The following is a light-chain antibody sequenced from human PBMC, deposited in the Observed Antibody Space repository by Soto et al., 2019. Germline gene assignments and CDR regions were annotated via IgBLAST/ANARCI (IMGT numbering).Light chain of an antibody. Sequence: QSVLTQPPSVSAAPGQRVAISCSGSSSNIGSNFVSWYRHVPGTAHKLLIYDTDNRPSELHDRFSGSKSGTSATLAITGLQTGDEVDYYCGTWDRTLNAVLFGVGTQLNVL. V-gene: IGLV1-51*01. CDR3: GTWDRTLNAVL. J-gene: IGLJ2*01. CDR1: SSNIGSNF. CDR2: DTD.